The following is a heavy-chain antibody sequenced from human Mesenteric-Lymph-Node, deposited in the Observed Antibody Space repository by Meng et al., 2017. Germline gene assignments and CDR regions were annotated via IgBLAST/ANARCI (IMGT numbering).Heavy chain of an antibody. Sequence: LGRLVAGVNTPGASVKVACKAPGYTFTSCVINLVRQSTGQGLEWMGWMNPNSGNTGYAQKFQGRVTMTRDTSISTAYMELSGLRSDDTALYYCVRDEDISAAGKLFGDYWGQGTLVTVSS. CDR1: GYTFTSCV. D-gene: IGHD6-13*01. CDR2: MNPNSGNT. J-gene: IGHJ4*02. V-gene: IGHV1-8*01. CDR3: VRDEDISAAGKLFGDY.